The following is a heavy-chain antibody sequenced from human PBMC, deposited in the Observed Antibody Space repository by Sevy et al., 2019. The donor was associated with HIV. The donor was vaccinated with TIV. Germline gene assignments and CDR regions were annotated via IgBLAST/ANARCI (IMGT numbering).Heavy chain of an antibody. J-gene: IGHJ4*02. CDR2: IKQDRSEK. V-gene: IGHV3-7*01. CDR3: ARAQQVTMLVVIGGLYFDF. D-gene: IGHD3-22*01. CDR1: GFTFSSYW. Sequence: GGSLRLSCAASGFTFSSYWMTWVRQAPGKGLEWVANIKQDRSEKYYADSVKGRFTISRDNARNSLYRQMESLRAEDTAVYYCARAQQVTMLVVIGGLYFDFWGQGTLVTVSS.